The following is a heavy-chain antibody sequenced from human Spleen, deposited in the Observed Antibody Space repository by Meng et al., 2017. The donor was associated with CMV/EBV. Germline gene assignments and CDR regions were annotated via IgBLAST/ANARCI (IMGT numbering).Heavy chain of an antibody. CDR3: AREDGCSSTSCYRGFYYYYYGMDV. Sequence: GESLKISCAASGFTFSSSWLHWARQAPGKGVVWVSRINTDGSGTGYADSVKGRFTISRDNAKNTLYLQMNSLRAEDTAVYYCAREDGCSSTSCYRGFYYYYYGMDVWGQGTTVTVSS. J-gene: IGHJ6*02. D-gene: IGHD2-2*02. CDR2: INTDGSGT. CDR1: GFTFSSSW. V-gene: IGHV3-74*01.